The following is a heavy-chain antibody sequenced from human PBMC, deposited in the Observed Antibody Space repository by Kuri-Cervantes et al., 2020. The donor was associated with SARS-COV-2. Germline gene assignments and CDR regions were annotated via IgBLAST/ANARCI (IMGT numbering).Heavy chain of an antibody. CDR2: IYHSGST. D-gene: IGHD2-2*01. CDR3: ARQGGIVVVPAAL. J-gene: IGHJ4*02. V-gene: IGHV4-39*01. Sequence: LRLSCTVSGGSISSDSFFWVWIRQPPGKGLEWIGSIYHSGSTYYNPSLKSRVTISVDTSKNQFSLKLSSVTAADTAVYYCARQGGIVVVPAALWGQGTLVTVSS. CDR1: GGSISSDSFF.